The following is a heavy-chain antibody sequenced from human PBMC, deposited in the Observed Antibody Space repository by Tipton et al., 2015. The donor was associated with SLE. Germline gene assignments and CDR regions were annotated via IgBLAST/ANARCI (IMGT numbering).Heavy chain of an antibody. D-gene: IGHD6-19*01. CDR2: MSGSGHST. V-gene: IGHV3-23*01. CDR1: GFIFGPNA. J-gene: IGHJ4*02. Sequence: SLRLSCAASGFIFGPNAMTWVRQAPGKGLECVSSMSGSGHSTYYADSVKGRFTISRDNSKNTLYLQMNSLRVDDTAVYYCAKIRGAVLPRPIDSWGQGTLVTVSS. CDR3: AKIRGAVLPRPIDS.